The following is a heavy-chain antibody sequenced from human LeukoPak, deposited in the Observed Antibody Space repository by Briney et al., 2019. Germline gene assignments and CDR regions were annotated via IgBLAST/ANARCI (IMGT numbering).Heavy chain of an antibody. CDR3: ARQAAVLHDY. V-gene: IGHV4-39*01. CDR2: IDHNGNT. D-gene: IGHD6-19*01. Sequence: SETLSLTCTVSSGSIGRSSYYWGWIRQPPGKGLEWIGRIDHNGNTLYNPALKSRVTMSVDLSKNEFSLKLRSVTAADTAVYYCARQAAVLHDYWGQGILVTAS. CDR1: SGSIGRSSYY. J-gene: IGHJ4*02.